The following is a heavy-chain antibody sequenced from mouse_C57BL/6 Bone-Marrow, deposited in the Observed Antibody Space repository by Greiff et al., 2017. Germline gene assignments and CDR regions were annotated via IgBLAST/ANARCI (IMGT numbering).Heavy chain of an antibody. V-gene: IGHV5-4*01. D-gene: IGHD2-14*01. CDR2: ISDGGSYT. CDR1: GFTFSSYA. CDR3: ARDLGYRDAMDY. J-gene: IGHJ4*01. Sequence: EVKLQESGGGLVKPGGSLKLSCAASGFTFSSYAMSWVRQTPEKRLEWVATISDGGSYTYYPDNVKGRFTISRDNAKNNLYLQMSHLKSEDTAMYYCARDLGYRDAMDYWGQGTSVTVSS.